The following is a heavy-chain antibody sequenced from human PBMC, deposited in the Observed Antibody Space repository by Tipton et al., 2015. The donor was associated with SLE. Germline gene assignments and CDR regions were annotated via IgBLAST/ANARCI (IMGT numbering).Heavy chain of an antibody. CDR1: GGSISSYY. J-gene: IGHJ4*02. CDR2: VYYTGNT. V-gene: IGHV4-59*01. D-gene: IGHD3-3*01. Sequence: TLSLTCTVSGGSISSYYWSWIRQSPGKGMEWIGYVYYTGNTNYNPSLKGRVTISIDASKKHFSLKLTSVTAADTARYYCASAPTDFWSSYYDFWGQGILVTVSS. CDR3: ASAPTDFWSSYYDF.